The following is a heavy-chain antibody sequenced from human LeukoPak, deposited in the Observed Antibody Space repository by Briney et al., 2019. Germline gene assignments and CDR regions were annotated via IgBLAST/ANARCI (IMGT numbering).Heavy chain of an antibody. CDR3: AREYYYDSSGPFDY. Sequence: GGSLRLSCAASGFAVSSNYMNWVRQAPGQGLEWVSVIYSGGNTYYADSVKGRFTISRDNSKNTAYLQMNSLRAEDTAVYYCAREYYYDSSGPFDYWGQGTLVTVSS. CDR1: GFAVSSNY. D-gene: IGHD3-22*01. V-gene: IGHV3-53*01. J-gene: IGHJ4*02. CDR2: IYSGGNT.